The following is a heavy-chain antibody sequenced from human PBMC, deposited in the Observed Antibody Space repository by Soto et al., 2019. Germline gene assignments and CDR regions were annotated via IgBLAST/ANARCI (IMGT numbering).Heavy chain of an antibody. CDR2: IGRRSDI. V-gene: IGHV3-21*01. CDR1: GFSFSTYS. J-gene: IGHJ6*02. D-gene: IGHD2-21*02. CDR3: EREETAWPLAYGLDV. Sequence: GGSLRLSCEASGFSFSTYSMRWVRQAPGKGLEWVSSIGRRSDIYYADSVKGRFTISRDNAKNSVSLQMNSLRDEDTAVYYCEREETAWPLAYGLDVWGQGTTVTVYS.